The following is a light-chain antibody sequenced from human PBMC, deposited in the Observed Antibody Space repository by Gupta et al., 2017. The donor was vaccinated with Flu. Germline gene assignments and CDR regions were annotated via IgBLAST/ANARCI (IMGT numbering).Light chain of an antibody. CDR1: QTVSSNY. CDR2: GAS. J-gene: IGKJ1*01. V-gene: IGKV3-20*01. CDR3: QQCGSLRST. Sequence: GTLSLSPGERATLSCRASQTVSSNYLAWYQQKPGQAPRLLIYGASTRATGIPDKFSGSGSGTDFTLTISRLEPEDSAVYYCQQCGSLRSTFGQGTKVEIK.